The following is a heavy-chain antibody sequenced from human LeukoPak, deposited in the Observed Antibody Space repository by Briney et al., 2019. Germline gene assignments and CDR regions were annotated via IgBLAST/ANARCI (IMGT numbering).Heavy chain of an antibody. V-gene: IGHV1-18*01. D-gene: IGHD3-10*01. CDR2: ISAYNGNT. Sequence: GASVKVSCKASGYTFTSYGISWVRQAPGQGLEWMGWISAYNGNTNYAQKLQGRVTMTTDTSTSTAYMELRSLRSDDTAVYYCAREFYPNNRGSGAFDIWGQGTMVTVSS. CDR1: GYTFTSYG. CDR3: AREFYPNNRGSGAFDI. J-gene: IGHJ3*02.